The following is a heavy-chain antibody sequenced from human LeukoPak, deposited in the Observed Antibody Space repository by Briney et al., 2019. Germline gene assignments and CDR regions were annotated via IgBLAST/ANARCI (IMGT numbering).Heavy chain of an antibody. J-gene: IGHJ3*02. V-gene: IGHV5-10-1*01. D-gene: IGHD2-2*02. CDR1: GYSFTSYW. Sequence: PGESLKISCKGSGYSFTSYWISWVRQMPGKGPEWLGRIGPSDSYTNYSPSFQGHVTISVDKSISTAYLQWSSLKASDTAMYYCARHRVVPAAIGDDAFDIWGQGTMVTVSS. CDR3: ARHRVVPAAIGDDAFDI. CDR2: IGPSDSYT.